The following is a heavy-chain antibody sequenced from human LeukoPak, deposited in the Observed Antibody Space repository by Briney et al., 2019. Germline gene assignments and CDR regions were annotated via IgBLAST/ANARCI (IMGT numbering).Heavy chain of an antibody. J-gene: IGHJ5*02. V-gene: IGHV4-39*01. CDR1: GGSISSSSYY. CDR3: ASSPEGVVIPTNWFDP. Sequence: NPSETLSLTCTVSGGSISSSSYYWGWIRQRPGKGLEWIGSIYYSGSTYYNPSLKSRVTISVDTSKNQFSLKLSSVTAADTAVYYCASSPEGVVIPTNWFDPWGQGTLVTVSS. D-gene: IGHD3-22*01. CDR2: IYYSGST.